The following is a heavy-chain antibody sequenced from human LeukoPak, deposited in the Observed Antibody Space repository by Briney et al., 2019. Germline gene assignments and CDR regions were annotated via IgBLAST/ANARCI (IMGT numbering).Heavy chain of an antibody. D-gene: IGHD2-15*01. CDR1: GFTLNNYG. J-gene: IGHJ4*02. Sequence: GGSLRLSCAASGFTLNNYGIHWVRQAPGKGLEWVAFIRYDGNNEYYADSVKGRFTISRDNSKNTLYLEMNSLRAEDTAVYYCARREVAAEISFGFDYWGQGTLVTVSS. CDR2: IRYDGNNE. CDR3: ARREVAAEISFGFDY. V-gene: IGHV3-30*02.